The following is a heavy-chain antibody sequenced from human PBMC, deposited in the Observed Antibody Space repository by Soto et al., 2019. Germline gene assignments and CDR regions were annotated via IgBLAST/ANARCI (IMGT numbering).Heavy chain of an antibody. Sequence: GAAVPVSCTASGGTVRSYVIRWVRQAPGQGLEWMGGIIPIFGTANYAQKFQGRVTITADESTSTAYMELSSLRSEDTAVYYCARDLVGEGYFAATSWGQGTLVTVSS. V-gene: IGHV1-69*13. CDR3: ARDLVGEGYFAATS. CDR1: GGTVRSYV. D-gene: IGHD2-15*01. CDR2: IIPIFGTA. J-gene: IGHJ5*02.